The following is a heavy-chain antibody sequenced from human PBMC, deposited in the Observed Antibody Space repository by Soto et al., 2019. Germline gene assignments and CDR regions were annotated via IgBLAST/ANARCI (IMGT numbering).Heavy chain of an antibody. CDR3: ARDGLPDDFRSGGYWFDP. CDR2: ISHDGRIE. CDR1: GFTFSSFA. Sequence: QVHLVESGGGVVQPGRSLRLSCAASGFTFSSFALHWVRQAPGEGLEWVALISHDGRIENYADSVKGRFIISRDNSKNTVDMQMDSLRLEDTGVYYCARDGLPDDFRSGGYWFDPWGQGTQVTVSS. J-gene: IGHJ5*02. D-gene: IGHD3-3*01. V-gene: IGHV3-30-3*01.